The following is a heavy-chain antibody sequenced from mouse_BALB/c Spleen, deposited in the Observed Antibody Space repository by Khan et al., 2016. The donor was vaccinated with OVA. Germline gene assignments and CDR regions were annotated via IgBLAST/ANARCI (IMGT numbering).Heavy chain of an antibody. V-gene: IGHV5-6*01. D-gene: IGHD1-1*02. CDR2: ISSGGSYT. J-gene: IGHJ3*01. CDR3: ARLAYYYNSGGFAY. Sequence: EVELVESGGDLVKPGGSLKLSCAASGFTFSTYGMSWVRQTPDKRLEWVATISSGGSYTYYVDSVKGRFTISRDNAENTLYLQMSSLKSEDTSMYYCARLAYYYNSGGFAYWGQGTLVTVSA. CDR1: GFTFSTYG.